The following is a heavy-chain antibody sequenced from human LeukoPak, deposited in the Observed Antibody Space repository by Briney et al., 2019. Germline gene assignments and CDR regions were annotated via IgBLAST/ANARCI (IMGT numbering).Heavy chain of an antibody. Sequence: SETLSLTCTVSGVSISSYYWSWIRQPPGKGLEWIGYIYYSGGSNYNPSLKSRVHIPVDPSKNQFSQQLSSVTAPDTAVYYCARDRGSQLLYHGGIGWFDPWGQGTLVTVSS. CDR1: GVSISSYY. V-gene: IGHV4-59*01. CDR2: IYYSGGS. J-gene: IGHJ5*02. D-gene: IGHD2-2*02. CDR3: ARDRGSQLLYHGGIGWFDP.